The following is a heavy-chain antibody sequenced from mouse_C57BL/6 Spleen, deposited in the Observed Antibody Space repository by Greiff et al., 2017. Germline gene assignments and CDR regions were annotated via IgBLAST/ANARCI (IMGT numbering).Heavy chain of an antibody. Sequence: VQLQQSGPGLVQPSQSLSLTCTVSGFSLTSYGVHWVRPSPGKGLAWLGVIWRGGSTDYNAAFMSILSITKDNSKSQVFFKMNRLQADETAIYYCAKVYSNYGAMDYWGQGSSVTVSS. CDR3: AKVYSNYGAMDY. V-gene: IGHV2-5*01. CDR1: GFSLTSYG. CDR2: IWRGGST. J-gene: IGHJ4*01. D-gene: IGHD2-5*01.